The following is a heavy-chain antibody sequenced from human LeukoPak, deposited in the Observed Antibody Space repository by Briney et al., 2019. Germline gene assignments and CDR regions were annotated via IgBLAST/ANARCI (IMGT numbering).Heavy chain of an antibody. J-gene: IGHJ4*02. CDR2: ISAYNGNT. CDR3: AKDTAMGNFDY. V-gene: IGHV1-18*01. CDR1: GYTFTSYG. D-gene: IGHD5-18*01. Sequence: ASVTVSCTASGYTFTSYGISWVRQAPGQGLEWMGWISAYNGNTNYAQKLQGRVTMTTDTSTSTAYMELRSLRSDDTAVYYCAKDTAMGNFDYWGQGTLVTVSS.